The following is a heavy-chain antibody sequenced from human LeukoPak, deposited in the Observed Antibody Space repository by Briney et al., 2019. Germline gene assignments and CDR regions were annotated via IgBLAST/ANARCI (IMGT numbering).Heavy chain of an antibody. CDR3: ARLGSGSVDY. D-gene: IGHD3-3*01. V-gene: IGHV4-39*01. J-gene: IGHJ4*02. CDR1: GGSISSSSYY. CDR2: IYYSGST. Sequence: PSETLSLTCTVSGGSISSSSYYWGWIRQPPGKGLEWIGSIYYSGSTYYNPSLKSRVTISVDTSKNQFSLKLSSVTAADTALCYCARLGSGSVDYWGQGTLASVSS.